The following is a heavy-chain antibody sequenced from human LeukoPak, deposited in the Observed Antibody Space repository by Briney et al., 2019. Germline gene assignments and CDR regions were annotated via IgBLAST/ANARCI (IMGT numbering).Heavy chain of an antibody. CDR2: IYYSGST. CDR1: GGSISSYY. J-gene: IGHJ6*03. D-gene: IGHD3-10*01. CDR3: ARGRNYYGSGSYFRSWGYYYMDV. V-gene: IGHV4-59*12. Sequence: SETLSLTCTVSGGSISSYYWSWIRQPPGKGLEWIGYIYYSGSTNYNPSLKSRVTISVDTSKNQFSLKLSSVTAADTAVYYCARGRNYYGSGSYFRSWGYYYMDVWGKGTTVTVSS.